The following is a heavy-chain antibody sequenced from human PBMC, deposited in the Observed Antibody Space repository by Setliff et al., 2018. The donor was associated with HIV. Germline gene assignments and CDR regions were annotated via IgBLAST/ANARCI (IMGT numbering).Heavy chain of an antibody. V-gene: IGHV1-18*01. CDR1: GYTFTTYD. CDR2: ISAYNGKT. D-gene: IGHD6-19*01. CDR3: ASCMAGHYYYYMDV. Sequence: ASVKVSCKASGYTFTTYDINWVRQATGQGLEWMGWISAYNGKTEYAQNFQGRVTMTTDISTSTAWTSTSTAYMELRSLRSDDTAVYYCASCMAGHYYYYMDVWGKGTTVTVSS. J-gene: IGHJ6*03.